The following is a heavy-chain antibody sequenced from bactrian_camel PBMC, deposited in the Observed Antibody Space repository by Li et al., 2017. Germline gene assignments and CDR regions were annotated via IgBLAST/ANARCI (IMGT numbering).Heavy chain of an antibody. J-gene: IGHJ4*01. CDR1: GFSFDHSP. D-gene: IGHD5*01. V-gene: IGHV3S63*01. CDR3: AAGVDGCACVNY. CDR2: INSAGRT. Sequence: VQLVESGGGSVEAGGSLRLSCEGSGFSFDHSPMGWYRQAPGNECELVSSINSAGRTYYADFVKGRFTISQDNAKNTVYLQMNSLKSEDTALYYCAAGVDGCACVNYWGQGTQVTVS.